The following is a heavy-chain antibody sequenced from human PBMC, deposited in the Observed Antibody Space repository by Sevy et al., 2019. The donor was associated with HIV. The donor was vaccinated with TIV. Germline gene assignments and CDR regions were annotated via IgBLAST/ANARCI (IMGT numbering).Heavy chain of an antibody. CDR1: GGSISASGSF. Sequence: SETLSLTCSVSGGSISASGSFWGWIRQSPGKGLEWIGDISYVGKTNYNPSLRGRVTISRDTFNNHISLRLRSVSAADTGVYYCAKIFAHWGQGTLVTVSS. CDR3: AKIFAH. CDR2: ISYVGKT. V-gene: IGHV4-39*02. J-gene: IGHJ5*02.